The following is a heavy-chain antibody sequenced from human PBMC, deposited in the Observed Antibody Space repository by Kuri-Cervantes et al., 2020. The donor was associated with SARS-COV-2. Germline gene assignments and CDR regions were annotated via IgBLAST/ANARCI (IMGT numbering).Heavy chain of an antibody. D-gene: IGHD6-19*01. CDR2: IYYSGST. V-gene: IGHV4-59*01. Sequence: GSLRLSCTVSGGSISSYYWNWIRQPPGKGLEWIGYIYYSGSTNYNPSLKSRVTISVDTSKNQFSLKLSSVTAADTAVYYCARERGGQWLVRLGYFDYWGQGTLVTVSS. CDR1: GGSISSYY. CDR3: ARERGGQWLVRLGYFDY. J-gene: IGHJ4*02.